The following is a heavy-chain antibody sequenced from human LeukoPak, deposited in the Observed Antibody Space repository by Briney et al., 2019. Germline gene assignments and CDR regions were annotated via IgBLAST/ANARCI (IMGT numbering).Heavy chain of an antibody. CDR2: IHNDGST. J-gene: IGHJ4*02. Sequence: GGSLRLSCAVSGFIVSSTYMTWVRQAPGKGLEWVSVIHNDGSTYHAVSVNGRFTISRDNSKNTLYLQMNSLRVEDTAAYYCASLARDYWGQGTLVTVSS. V-gene: IGHV3-53*01. CDR1: GFIVSSTY. D-gene: IGHD3-3*02. CDR3: ASLARDY.